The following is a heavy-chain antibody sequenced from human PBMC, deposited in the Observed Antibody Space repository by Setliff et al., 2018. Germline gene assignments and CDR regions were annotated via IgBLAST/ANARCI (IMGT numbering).Heavy chain of an antibody. CDR1: GFTFSDHY. D-gene: IGHD3-22*01. V-gene: IGHV3-72*01. Sequence: PGESLKISCAASGFTFSDHYMDWVRQAPGKGLEWVGRSRNKGNSYSTEYAASVKGRFTISRDDSKNTAYLQMNRLRAEDTALYYCAKDRSRDYDDSSGYDHWGQGTLVTVSS. J-gene: IGHJ4*02. CDR3: AKDRSRDYDDSSGYDH. CDR2: SRNKGNSYST.